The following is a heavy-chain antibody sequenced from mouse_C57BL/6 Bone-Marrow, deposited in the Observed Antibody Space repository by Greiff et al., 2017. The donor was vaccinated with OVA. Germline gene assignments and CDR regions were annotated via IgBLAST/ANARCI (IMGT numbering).Heavy chain of an antibody. D-gene: IGHD1-1*01. Sequence: VESGGGLVQPGGSLKLSCAASGFTFSDYYMYWVRQTPEKRLEWVAYISNGGGSTYYPDTVKGRFTISRDNAKNTLYLQMSRLKSEDTAMYYCARPLYYYGWFAYWGQGTLVTVSA. CDR3: ARPLYYYGWFAY. CDR2: ISNGGGST. CDR1: GFTFSDYY. J-gene: IGHJ3*01. V-gene: IGHV5-12*01.